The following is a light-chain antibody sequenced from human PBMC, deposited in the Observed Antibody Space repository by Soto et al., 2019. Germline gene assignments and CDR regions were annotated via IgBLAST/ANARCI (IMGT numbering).Light chain of an antibody. CDR1: QSISSW. CDR3: QQYNSYSPLT. V-gene: IGKV1-5*01. J-gene: IGKJ1*01. Sequence: DIQMTQSPSTLSASVGDRVTITCRASQSISSWLARYQQKPGKAPKLLIYDASSLESGVQSRSSGSGSGTEFTLTTSSLQPDDFATYYCQQYNSYSPLTFGQGTKVQIK. CDR2: DAS.